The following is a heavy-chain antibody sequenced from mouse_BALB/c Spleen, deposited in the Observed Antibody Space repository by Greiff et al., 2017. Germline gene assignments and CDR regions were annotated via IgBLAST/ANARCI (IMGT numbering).Heavy chain of an antibody. Sequence: EVKLVESGGGLVKPGGSLKLSCAASGFAFSSYDMSWVRQTPEKRLEWVAYISSGGGSTYYPDTVKGRFTISRDNAKNTLYLQMSSLKSEDTAMYYCAREVPNFYYFDYWGQGTTLTVSS. CDR1: GFAFSSYD. CDR2: ISSGGGST. J-gene: IGHJ2*01. D-gene: IGHD4-1*01. CDR3: AREVPNFYYFDY. V-gene: IGHV5-12-1*01.